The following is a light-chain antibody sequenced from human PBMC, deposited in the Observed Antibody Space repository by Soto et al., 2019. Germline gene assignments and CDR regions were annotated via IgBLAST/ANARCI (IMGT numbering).Light chain of an antibody. CDR1: QAIRNI. J-gene: IGKJ3*01. V-gene: IGKV1-27*01. Sequence: DIQMTQSPTSLSASVGDRGTITCRASQAIRNIVAWYQQKPGKASKLLIYAASTLQSGVPSRFSGSGSGTDFTLTINRLQPEDVATYSCQKYSSVPVFGPGTKDEIK. CDR3: QKYSSVPV. CDR2: AAS.